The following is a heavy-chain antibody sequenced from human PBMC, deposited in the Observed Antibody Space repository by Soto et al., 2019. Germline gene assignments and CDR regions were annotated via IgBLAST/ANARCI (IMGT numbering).Heavy chain of an antibody. D-gene: IGHD3-16*01. CDR2: ISYDGSNK. Sequence: GGSLRLSCAASGFTFSSYGMHWVRQAPGKGLEWVAVISYDGSNKYYADSVKGRFTISRDNSKNTLYLQMNSLRAEDTAVYYCAKDGTGGSGLQKNLYYFDYWGQGTLVTVSS. J-gene: IGHJ4*02. CDR3: AKDGTGGSGLQKNLYYFDY. CDR1: GFTFSSYG. V-gene: IGHV3-30*18.